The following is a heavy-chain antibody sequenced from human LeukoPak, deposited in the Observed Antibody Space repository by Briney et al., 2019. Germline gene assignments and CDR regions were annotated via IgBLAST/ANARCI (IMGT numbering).Heavy chain of an antibody. CDR1: GFSFSDYY. CDR2: ISGSSSHT. J-gene: IGHJ4*02. V-gene: IGHV3-11*06. Sequence: PGGSLRLSCVVSGFSFSDYYMNWIRQTPGKGLEWLSYISGSSSHTLYADSVKGRFTISRDNAKNSLYLQMNSLRAEDTAVYYCARFELGSGGYATNFDSWGQGTLVTVSP. D-gene: IGHD2-15*01. CDR3: ARFELGSGGYATNFDS.